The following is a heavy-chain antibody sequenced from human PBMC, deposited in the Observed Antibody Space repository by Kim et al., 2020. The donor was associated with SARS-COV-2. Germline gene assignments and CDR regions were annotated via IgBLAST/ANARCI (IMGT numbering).Heavy chain of an antibody. CDR2: IYYSGST. V-gene: IGHV4-30-4*01. Sequence: SETLSLTCTVSGGSISSGDYYWSWIRQPPGKGLEWIGYIYYSGSTYYNPSLKSRVTISVDTSKNQFSLKLSSVTAAHTAVYYCARGRGITIFGVVIIGAFDIWGQGTMVTVSS. CDR3: ARGRGITIFGVVIIGAFDI. D-gene: IGHD3-3*01. CDR1: GGSISSGDYY. J-gene: IGHJ3*02.